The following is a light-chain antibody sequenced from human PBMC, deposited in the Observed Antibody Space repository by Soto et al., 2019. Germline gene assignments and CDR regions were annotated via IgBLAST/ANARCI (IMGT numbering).Light chain of an antibody. CDR2: GDN. CDR1: SSNIGSNA. CDR3: ATWDDSPNGPV. J-gene: IGLJ3*02. Sequence: QSVLTQPPSASGTPGQRVTISCSGRSSNIGSNAVNWYQQLPGMAPKLLIYGDNQRPSGVPDRFSGSKSGASASLAIGGLQSDDEADYFCATWDDSPNGPVFGGGTKLTVL. V-gene: IGLV1-44*01.